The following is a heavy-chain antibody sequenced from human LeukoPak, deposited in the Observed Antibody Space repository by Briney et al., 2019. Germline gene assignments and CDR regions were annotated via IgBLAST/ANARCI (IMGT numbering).Heavy chain of an antibody. D-gene: IGHD6-13*01. J-gene: IGHJ4*02. Sequence: PGRSLRLSCAASGFTFSSYGMHWVRQAPGKGLEWVAAISSDGSNKVHADSVKGRFTISRDNSKNTLYLQMNSLRVEDTAVYYCASRIAAGYWGQGTLVTVSS. CDR3: ASRIAAGY. CDR2: ISSDGSNK. CDR1: GFTFSSYG. V-gene: IGHV3-30*19.